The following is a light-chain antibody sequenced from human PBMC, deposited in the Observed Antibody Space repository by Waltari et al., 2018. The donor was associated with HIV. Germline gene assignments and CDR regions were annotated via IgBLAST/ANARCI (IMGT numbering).Light chain of an antibody. CDR3: CSYTTTSASVL. J-gene: IGLJ2*01. CDR2: GVS. Sequence: QSVLTQPASVCGSPGPSITISCTGTGSDVGGYNFVSWYQQHPGKAPQLIIYGVSSRPSGVSNRFSGSKSANTASLTISGLQAEDEADYYCCSYTTTSASVLFGGGTRLTVL. CDR1: GSDVGGYNF. V-gene: IGLV2-14*03.